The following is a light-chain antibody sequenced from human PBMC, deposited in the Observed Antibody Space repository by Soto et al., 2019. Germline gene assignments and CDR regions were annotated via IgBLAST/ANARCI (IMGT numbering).Light chain of an antibody. CDR2: EVS. J-gene: IGLJ2*01. CDR1: SSDVGGYNY. Sequence: QSALTQPASVSGSPGQSITISCTGTSSDVGGYNYVSWYQQHPGKAPKLMIYEVSSRPSGVSHRFSGSKSGNTASLTISGLQAEDEADYYCSSYATSGISVFGGGTKVTVL. V-gene: IGLV2-14*01. CDR3: SSYATSGISV.